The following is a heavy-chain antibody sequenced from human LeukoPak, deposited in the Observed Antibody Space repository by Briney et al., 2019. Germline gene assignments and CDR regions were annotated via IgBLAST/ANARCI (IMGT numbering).Heavy chain of an antibody. CDR1: GGSFSGYY. CDR3: ARGLPSSYYYYYYMDV. CDR2: INHSGST. J-gene: IGHJ6*03. Sequence: PSETLSLTCAVYGGSFSGYYWSWIRQPPGKGLEWIGEINHSGSTNYNPSLKSRVTISVDTSKNQFSLKLSSVTAADTAVYCCARGLPSSYYYYYYMDVWGKGTTVTVSS. D-gene: IGHD6-13*01. V-gene: IGHV4-34*01.